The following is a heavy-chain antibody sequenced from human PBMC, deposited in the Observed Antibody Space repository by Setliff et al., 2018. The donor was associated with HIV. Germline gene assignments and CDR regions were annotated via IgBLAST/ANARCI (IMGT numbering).Heavy chain of an antibody. Sequence: GGSLRLSCAASGFTFSSYAMSWVRQAPGKGLDWVSAISSSGGSTYYADSVKGRFTISRDSSKNTLYLQMSSLRADDTAVYYCARAPGDILTAYFGGLDYWGQGALVTVSS. D-gene: IGHD3-9*01. CDR2: ISSSGGST. V-gene: IGHV3-23*01. CDR3: ARAPGDILTAYFGGLDY. CDR1: GFTFSSYA. J-gene: IGHJ4*02.